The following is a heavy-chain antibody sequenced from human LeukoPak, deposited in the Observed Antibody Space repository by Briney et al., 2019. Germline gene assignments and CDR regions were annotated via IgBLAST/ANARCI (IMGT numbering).Heavy chain of an antibody. CDR2: INTNTGNP. Sequence: ASVKVSCKASGYTFTSYAMNWVRQAPGQGLEWMGWINTNTGNPTCAQGFTGRFVFSLDTSVSTAYLQISSLKAEDTAVYYCARDPVAHYDYPYGMDVWGQGTTVTVSS. J-gene: IGHJ6*02. V-gene: IGHV7-4-1*02. CDR3: ARDPVAHYDYPYGMDV. CDR1: GYTFTSYA. D-gene: IGHD3-16*01.